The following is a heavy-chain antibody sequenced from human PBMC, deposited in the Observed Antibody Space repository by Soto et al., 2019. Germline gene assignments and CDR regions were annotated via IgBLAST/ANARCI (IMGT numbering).Heavy chain of an antibody. CDR3: AKMHSYGRRYYYYYGMDV. CDR1: GFAFNRYT. J-gene: IGHJ6*02. V-gene: IGHV3-30-3*02. D-gene: IGHD5-18*01. CDR2: ISSDGNSK. Sequence: LRLSCAASGFAFNRYTMHWVRQAPGKGLEWVARISSDGNSKYYADSVKGRFTISRDNAKNTLYLQMNSLRAEDTALYYCAKMHSYGRRYYYYYGMDVWGQGTTVTVSS.